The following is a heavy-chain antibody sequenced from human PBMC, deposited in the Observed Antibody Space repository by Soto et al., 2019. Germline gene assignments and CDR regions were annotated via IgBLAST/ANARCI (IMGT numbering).Heavy chain of an antibody. CDR1: GFTFSSYW. CDR3: ARDFVTMIAGNFWDY. J-gene: IGHJ4*02. CDR2: INSDGSST. Sequence: PGGSLRLSCAASGFTFSSYWMHWVRQAPGKGLVWVSRINSDGSSTNYADSVKGRFTISRDNAKNTLYLQMNSLRAEDTAVYYCARDFVTMIAGNFWDYWGQGTLVTVSS. D-gene: IGHD3-22*01. V-gene: IGHV3-74*01.